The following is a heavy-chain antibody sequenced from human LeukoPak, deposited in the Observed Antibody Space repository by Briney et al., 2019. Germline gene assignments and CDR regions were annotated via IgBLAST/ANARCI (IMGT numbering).Heavy chain of an antibody. CDR2: IRYDGSNK. CDR3: AKDYYDGQYAFDAFDI. CDR1: GFTFSSYG. V-gene: IGHV3-30*02. J-gene: IGHJ3*02. D-gene: IGHD3-22*01. Sequence: GGSLRLSCAASGFTFSSYGMRWVRQAPGKGLEWVTFIRYDGSNKYYADSVKGRLTISRDNSKNTLYLQMNSLRAEDTAVYYCAKDYYDGQYAFDAFDIWGQGTMVTVSS.